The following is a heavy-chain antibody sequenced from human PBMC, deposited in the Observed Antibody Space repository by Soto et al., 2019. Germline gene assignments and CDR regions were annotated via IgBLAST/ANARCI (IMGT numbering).Heavy chain of an antibody. Sequence: QVQLQESGPGLVKPSETLSLTCTVSGGSISSYYWSWIRQPPGKGLEWIGYIYYSGSTNYNPSLRSRVTITVDTSKNQFSLTLSSVTAADTAVYYCARAWFGRHNWCDPWGQGTLVTVSS. D-gene: IGHD3-10*01. CDR2: IYYSGST. CDR1: GGSISSYY. V-gene: IGHV4-59*12. J-gene: IGHJ5*02. CDR3: ARAWFGRHNWCDP.